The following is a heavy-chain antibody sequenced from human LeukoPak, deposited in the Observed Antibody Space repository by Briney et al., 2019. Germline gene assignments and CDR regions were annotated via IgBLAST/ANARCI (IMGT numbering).Heavy chain of an antibody. V-gene: IGHV3-23*01. CDR3: AKDLSWLATKNYYFDY. Sequence: PGGSLRLSCAASGFTFSSYAMSWVRQAPGKGLEWVSAISGSGGSTYYADSVKGRFTTSRDNSKNTLYLQMNSLRAEDTAVYYCAKDLSWLATKNYYFDYWGQGTLVTVSS. J-gene: IGHJ4*02. CDR2: ISGSGGST. CDR1: GFTFSSYA. D-gene: IGHD6-19*01.